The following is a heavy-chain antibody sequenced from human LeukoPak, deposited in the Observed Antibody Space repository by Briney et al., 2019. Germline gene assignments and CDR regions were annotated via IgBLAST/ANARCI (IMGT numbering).Heavy chain of an antibody. Sequence: GGSLRLSCAASGFTFSSYEMNWVCQAPGKGLEWISYISGSGRTKYYADSVKGRFTISRDNAKNSQYLQMNRLRAEDTAVYYCARALGIPIRAFDIWGQGTMVTVSS. V-gene: IGHV3-48*03. J-gene: IGHJ3*02. CDR2: ISGSGRTK. CDR1: GFTFSSYE. D-gene: IGHD3-3*01. CDR3: ARALGIPIRAFDI.